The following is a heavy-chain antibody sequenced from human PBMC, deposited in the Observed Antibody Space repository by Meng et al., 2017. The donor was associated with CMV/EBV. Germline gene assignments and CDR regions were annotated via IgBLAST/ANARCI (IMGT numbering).Heavy chain of an antibody. Sequence: GGSLRLSCAASGFTFSTYWMTWVRQAPGKGLEWVANIKQDGSEKYYVDSVKGRFTISRDNAKNSLYLDMNSLRAEDTAVYYCARGYNRLAASALDYWGQGVLVTVPQ. CDR1: GFTFSTYW. CDR2: IKQDGSEK. CDR3: ARGYNRLAASALDY. J-gene: IGHJ4*02. V-gene: IGHV3-7*01. D-gene: IGHD6-13*01.